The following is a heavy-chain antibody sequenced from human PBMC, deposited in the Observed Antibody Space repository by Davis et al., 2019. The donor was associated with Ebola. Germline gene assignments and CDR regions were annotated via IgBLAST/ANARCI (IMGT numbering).Heavy chain of an antibody. Sequence: ASVKVSCKVSGYTLTELSMHWVRQAPGKGLAWMGGFDPEDGETIYAQKFQGRVTIIPDESTSTAYMELSGLRSEDTAVYYCARGSSDYYGWGSYSSPFDYWGQGSLVTVSS. J-gene: IGHJ4*02. D-gene: IGHD3-10*01. V-gene: IGHV1-24*01. CDR2: FDPEDGET. CDR1: GYTLTELS. CDR3: ARGSSDYYGWGSYSSPFDY.